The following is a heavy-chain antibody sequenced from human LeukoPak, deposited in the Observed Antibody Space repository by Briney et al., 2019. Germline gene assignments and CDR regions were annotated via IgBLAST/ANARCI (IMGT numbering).Heavy chain of an antibody. D-gene: IGHD4-17*01. CDR1: GFTFSSYA. CDR3: ATTAAGYGDYELCY. Sequence: GGSLRLSCAASGFTFSSYAMSWVRQAPGKGLEWVSAISGSGGSTYYADSVKGRFTISRDNSKNALYLQMNSLRAEDTAVYYCATTAAGYGDYELCYWGQGTLVTASS. J-gene: IGHJ4*02. V-gene: IGHV3-23*01. CDR2: ISGSGGST.